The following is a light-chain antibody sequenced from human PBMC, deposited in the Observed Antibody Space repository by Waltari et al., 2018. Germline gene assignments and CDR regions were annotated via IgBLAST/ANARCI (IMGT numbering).Light chain of an antibody. CDR3: QQYENSPFT. CDR2: GAS. V-gene: IGKV3-20*01. Sequence: EIVLTQSPGTLSLSPGERASLSCRASQTITSGHLTWLQQRPGQAPRLLVFGASNRAAGTPDRFTGIGSGTDFTLTISPLEPEDSATYYCQQYENSPFTFGPGTKVEIK. J-gene: IGKJ3*01. CDR1: QTITSGH.